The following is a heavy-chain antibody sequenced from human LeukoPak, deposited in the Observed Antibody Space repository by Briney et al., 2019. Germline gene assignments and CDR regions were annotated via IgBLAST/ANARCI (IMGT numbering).Heavy chain of an antibody. V-gene: IGHV4-31*03. Sequence: SETLSLTCTVSGGSISSGGYYWSWIRQHPGKGLEWIGYIYYSGSTYYNPSLKSRVTISVDTSKNQFSLKLSSVTAADTAVYYCARDAPLRVYGDYSAGLDVWGQGTTVTVSS. D-gene: IGHD4-17*01. CDR2: IYYSGST. J-gene: IGHJ6*02. CDR1: GGSISSGGYY. CDR3: ARDAPLRVYGDYSAGLDV.